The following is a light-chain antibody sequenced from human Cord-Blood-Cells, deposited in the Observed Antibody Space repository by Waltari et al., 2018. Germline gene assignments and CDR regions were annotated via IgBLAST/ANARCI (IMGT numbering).Light chain of an antibody. J-gene: IGLJ3*02. Sequence: QLVLTQSPSASASLGASVKLTCTLSSGHSSYAIAWHQQQPEKGPRYLMKLNSDGSHSKGDGIPDRCSGSSSGAERYLTISSLQSEDEADYYCQTWGTGKGVFGGGTKLTVL. CDR1: SGHSSYA. CDR3: QTWGTGKGV. V-gene: IGLV4-69*01. CDR2: LNSDGSH.